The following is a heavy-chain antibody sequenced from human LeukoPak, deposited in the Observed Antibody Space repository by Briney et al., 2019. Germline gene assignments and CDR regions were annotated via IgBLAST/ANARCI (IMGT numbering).Heavy chain of an antibody. J-gene: IGHJ4*02. V-gene: IGHV3-7*01. CDR3: ARLYYDFWSGHLGLDY. CDR1: GFTFSSYW. Sequence: PGGSLRLSCAASGFTFSSYWMSWVREAPGKGLEWVVNIEQDGSEKYYVDSVKGRFTIARDNAKNSLYLQMNSLRAEDTAVYYCARLYYDFWSGHLGLDYWGQGTLVTVSS. CDR2: IEQDGSEK. D-gene: IGHD3-3*01.